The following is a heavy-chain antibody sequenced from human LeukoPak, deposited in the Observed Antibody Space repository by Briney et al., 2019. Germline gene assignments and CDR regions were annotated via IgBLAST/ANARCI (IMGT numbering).Heavy chain of an antibody. D-gene: IGHD3-9*01. J-gene: IGHJ4*02. CDR1: GGSISSSSYY. V-gene: IGHV4-39*07. Sequence: SETLSLTCTVSGGSISSSSYYWGWIRQPPGKGLEWIGSIYYSGSTYYNPSLKSRVTISVDTSKNQFSLKLSSVTAADTAVYYCARPMTGSYYFDYWGQGTLVTVSS. CDR3: ARPMTGSYYFDY. CDR2: IYYSGST.